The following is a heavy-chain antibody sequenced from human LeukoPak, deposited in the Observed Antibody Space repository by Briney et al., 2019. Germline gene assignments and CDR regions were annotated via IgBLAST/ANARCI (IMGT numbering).Heavy chain of an antibody. CDR2: IRASGGTA. J-gene: IGHJ2*01. Sequence: GGSLRLSCAASGFTFDSYGMNWVRQAPGKGLEWVSAIRASGGTAYYADSVKGRFTISGDNSKNTLYLQMNSLRAEDTAVYYCAKVWAHDGSGNPYWHFDLWGRGTLVTVSS. D-gene: IGHD3-10*01. CDR1: GFTFDSYG. V-gene: IGHV3-23*01. CDR3: AKVWAHDGSGNPYWHFDL.